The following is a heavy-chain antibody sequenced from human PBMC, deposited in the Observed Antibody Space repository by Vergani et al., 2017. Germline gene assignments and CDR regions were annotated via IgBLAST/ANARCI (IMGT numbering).Heavy chain of an antibody. CDR3: GRGSDNYN. Sequence: EVQLLQSEGAVVQPGGSLRLSCVASGFTFSSHAMSWFRQGHGQGLEWVSSIKNTVDSTHYADSVKGRLTISRDNSKNTLYLQMNRLRFENTAVYYCGRGSDNYNWGQGTLVTVSS. CDR1: GFTFSSHA. V-gene: IGHV3-23*01. CDR2: IKNTVDST. J-gene: IGHJ4*02. D-gene: IGHD5-24*01.